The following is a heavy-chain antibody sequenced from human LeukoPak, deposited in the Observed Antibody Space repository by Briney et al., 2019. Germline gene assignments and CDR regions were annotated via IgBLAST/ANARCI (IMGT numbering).Heavy chain of an antibody. D-gene: IGHD6-13*01. CDR2: IIPIFGTA. J-gene: IGHJ4*02. V-gene: IGHV1-69*13. Sequence: SVKVSCKAFGGTFSSYAISWVRQVPGQGLEWMGWIIPIFGTANYAQKFQGRVTITADESTSTAYMELSSLRSEDTAVYYCASRSGGIAAAGAHFDYWGQGTLVTVSS. CDR1: GGTFSSYA. CDR3: ASRSGGIAAAGAHFDY.